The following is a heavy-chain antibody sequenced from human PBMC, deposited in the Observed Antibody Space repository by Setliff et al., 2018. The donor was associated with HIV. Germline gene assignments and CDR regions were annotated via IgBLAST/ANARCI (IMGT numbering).Heavy chain of an antibody. Sequence: SETLSLTCVVSGYSISSSYWWGWIRQPPGKGLEWIGWIGYTYKGGSTYYNPSLKSRVTMSEDKSKNQFSLKLRSVTAVATAVYYCARSALWFGEADWYFDLWGRGTLVTVSS. CDR1: GYSISSSYW. CDR3: ARSALWFGEADWYFDL. J-gene: IGHJ2*01. V-gene: IGHV4-28*01. D-gene: IGHD3-10*01. CDR2: TYKGGST.